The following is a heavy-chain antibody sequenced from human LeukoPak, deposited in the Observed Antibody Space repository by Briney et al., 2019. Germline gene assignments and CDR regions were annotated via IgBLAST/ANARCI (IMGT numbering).Heavy chain of an antibody. J-gene: IGHJ4*02. V-gene: IGHV1-24*01. Sequence: GASVKISSKVSGYTLTKYYMHWVRQPPGKELEWMGRFTPEDAETISAQTFQGRVTMTEDTSTDTAYMELSRLICEDPAVYYCATEDYREIHLDYWGQEPLVTVSS. CDR3: ATEDYREIHLDY. CDR2: FTPEDAET. CDR1: GYTLTKYY. D-gene: IGHD4-17*01.